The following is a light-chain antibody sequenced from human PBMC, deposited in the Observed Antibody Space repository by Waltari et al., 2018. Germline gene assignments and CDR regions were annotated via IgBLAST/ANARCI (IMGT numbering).Light chain of an antibody. V-gene: IGLV2-23*02. CDR1: SRDVGYSTL. CDR2: EVS. J-gene: IGLJ1*01. CDR3: CSYAGSSSYV. Sequence: QSALPQPASVSGSPGTSLTIPCTGTSRDVGYSTLVSWYQQYPGKAPKLMIYEVSKRPSGVSTRFSGSKSGNTASLTISGLQAEDEADYYCCSYAGSSSYVFGTGTKVTVL.